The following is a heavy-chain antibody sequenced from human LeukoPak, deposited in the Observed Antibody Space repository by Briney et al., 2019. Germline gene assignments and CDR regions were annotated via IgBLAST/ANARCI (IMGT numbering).Heavy chain of an antibody. J-gene: IGHJ4*02. D-gene: IGHD2-2*01. Sequence: GGSLRLSCAASGFTFSSYAMSWVRQAPGKGLEWVAVISYDGSNKYYADSVKGRFTISRDNSKNTLYLQMNSLRAEDTAVYYCARDWVVVVPAALDYWGQGTLVTVSS. V-gene: IGHV3-30-3*01. CDR2: ISYDGSNK. CDR3: ARDWVVVVPAALDY. CDR1: GFTFSSYA.